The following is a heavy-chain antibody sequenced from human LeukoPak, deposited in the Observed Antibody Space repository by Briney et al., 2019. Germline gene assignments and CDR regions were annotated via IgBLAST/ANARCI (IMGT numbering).Heavy chain of an antibody. V-gene: IGHV3-69-1*02. CDR2: ITGSGSI. CDR1: GFTFTSHS. Sequence: GGSWRLSCAASGFTFTSHSLDWVLQAPGKGLEWVSSITGSGSIQYADSVKGRFTISRDNAKNSLYLQMDGLRAEDTAVYYCVRDVIHSYFDIWGQGVLVTVSS. CDR3: VRDVIHSYFDI. D-gene: IGHD2-21*01. J-gene: IGHJ4*02.